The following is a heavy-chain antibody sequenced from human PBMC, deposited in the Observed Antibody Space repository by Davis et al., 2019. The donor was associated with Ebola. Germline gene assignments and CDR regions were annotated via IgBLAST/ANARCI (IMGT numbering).Heavy chain of an antibody. J-gene: IGHJ4*02. CDR2: ISGSGGST. CDR1: GFTFSSYA. CDR3: ARDFFRYYDSSGYYTTV. D-gene: IGHD3-22*01. Sequence: GESLKISCAASGFTFSSYAMSWVRQAPGKGLEWVSAISGSGGSTYYADSVKGRFTISSDNSKNTLYLQMNSLRAEDTAVYYCARDFFRYYDSSGYYTTVWGQGTLVTVSS. V-gene: IGHV3-23*01.